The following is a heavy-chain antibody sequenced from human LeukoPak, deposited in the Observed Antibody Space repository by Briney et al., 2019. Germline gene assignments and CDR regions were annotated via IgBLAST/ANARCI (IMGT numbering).Heavy chain of an antibody. CDR2: ISGSGIST. CDR3: AKDRSAIGEYSSSWSSFDY. Sequence: PGGSLRLSCAASGFTFYSHAMTWVRQAPGKGLEWVASISGSGISTYYADSVKGRFTISRDNAGDTVSLEMNSLRAEDTAVYYCAKDRSAIGEYSSSWSSFDYWGQGTLVTVSS. CDR1: GFTFYSHA. D-gene: IGHD6-13*01. V-gene: IGHV3-23*01. J-gene: IGHJ4*02.